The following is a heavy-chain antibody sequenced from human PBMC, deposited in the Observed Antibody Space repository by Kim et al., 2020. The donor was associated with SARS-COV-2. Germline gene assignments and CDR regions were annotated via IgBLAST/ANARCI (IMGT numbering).Heavy chain of an antibody. D-gene: IGHD6-13*01. J-gene: IGHJ6*02. CDR3: AHLAAAGANYYGMDV. V-gene: IGHV4-34*01. CDR1: GGSFSGYS. Sequence: SGTLSLTCAVYGGSFSGYSWSWIRQPPGKGLEWIGEISHSGSSNYNPSLKSRVTVSLDTSKNHFSLKLRSVTAADTAVYYCAHLAAAGANYYGMDVWGQGTTVTVSS. CDR2: ISHSGSS.